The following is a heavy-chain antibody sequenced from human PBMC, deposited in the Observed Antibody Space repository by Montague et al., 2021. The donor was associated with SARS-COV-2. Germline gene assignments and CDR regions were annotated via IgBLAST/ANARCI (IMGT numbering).Heavy chain of an antibody. V-gene: IGHV4-59*13. Sequence: SETLSLTCTVSGGSISSYYWSWIRRPPGKGLEWIGYIYYSGSTNYNPSLKSRITISLGTSKNQFSLKLSSVTAADTAVYYCARGSYETLRYGMDVWGQGTTITVSS. J-gene: IGHJ6*02. CDR1: GGSISSYY. D-gene: IGHD3-10*01. CDR2: IYYSGST. CDR3: ARGSYETLRYGMDV.